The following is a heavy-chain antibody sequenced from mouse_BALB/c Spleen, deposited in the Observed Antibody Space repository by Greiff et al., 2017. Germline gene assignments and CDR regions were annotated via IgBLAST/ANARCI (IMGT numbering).Heavy chain of an antibody. D-gene: IGHD3-1*01. Sequence: EVQRVESGGGLVKPGGSLKLSCAASGFTFSDYYMYWVRQTPEKRLEWVATISDGGSYTYYPDSVKGRFTISRDNAKNNLYLQMSSLKSEDTAMYYCARDSSGYYWGQGTLVTVSA. CDR1: GFTFSDYY. CDR2: ISDGGSYT. J-gene: IGHJ3*01. V-gene: IGHV5-4*02. CDR3: ARDSSGYY.